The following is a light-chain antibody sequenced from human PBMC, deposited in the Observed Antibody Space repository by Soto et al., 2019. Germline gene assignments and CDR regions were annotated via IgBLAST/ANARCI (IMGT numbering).Light chain of an antibody. CDR1: QSISSW. V-gene: IGKV1-5*03. Sequence: DIQMTQSPSTLSASVGDRVTITCRVSQSISSWLAWYQQRPGKAPKLLIYKASNLESGVPSRFSGSGSGTEFTLTISSLQPDDFATYYCQHYNGYPYTFGQGTKVEI. J-gene: IGKJ2*01. CDR3: QHYNGYPYT. CDR2: KAS.